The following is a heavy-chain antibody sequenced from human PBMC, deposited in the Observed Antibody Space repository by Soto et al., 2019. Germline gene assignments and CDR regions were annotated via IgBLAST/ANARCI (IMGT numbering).Heavy chain of an antibody. CDR1: GFSLNTGGLG. CDR3: AHSRCGGDFQRSYSSHYYDGMDV. V-gene: IGHV2-5*02. D-gene: IGHD2-21*02. CDR2: IYCDGDK. Sequence: QITLKESGPTLVKPTQTLTLTCTFSGFSLNTGGLGVGWIRQPPGNDLEWLALIYCDGDKRYSPSLKIRLSITKDTANNQVVLTMSSMDPVDTGTYDCAHSRCGGDFQRSYSSHYYDGMDVWGQGTTVTVSS. J-gene: IGHJ6*02.